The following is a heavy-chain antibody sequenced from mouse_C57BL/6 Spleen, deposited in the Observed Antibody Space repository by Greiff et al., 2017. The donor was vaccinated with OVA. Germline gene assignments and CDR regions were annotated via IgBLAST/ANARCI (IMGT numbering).Heavy chain of an antibody. Sequence: VQLQQPGAELVRPGSSVKLSCKASGYTFTSYWMHWVKQRPIQGLEWIGNIDPSDSETHYNQKFKDKATLTVDKSSSTAYMQLSSLTSEDSAVYYCASNYYGSSYYFDYWGQGTTLTVSS. D-gene: IGHD1-1*01. CDR1: GYTFTSYW. J-gene: IGHJ2*01. CDR2: IDPSDSET. V-gene: IGHV1-52*01. CDR3: ASNYYGSSYYFDY.